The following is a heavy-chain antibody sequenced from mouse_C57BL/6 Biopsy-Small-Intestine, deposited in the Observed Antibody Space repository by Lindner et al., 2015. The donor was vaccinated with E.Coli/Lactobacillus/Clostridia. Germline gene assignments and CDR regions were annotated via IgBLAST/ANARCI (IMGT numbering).Heavy chain of an antibody. J-gene: IGHJ2*01. D-gene: IGHD4-1*01. CDR2: IYPGGGYT. V-gene: IGHV1-63*02. CDR3: ARLGTGYYFDY. Sequence: VQLQESGAELVRPGTSVKMSCKAAGYTFTNHWINWVKQRPGHGLEWIGEIYPGGGYTNYNEKFKGKATLTADKSSSTAYMQLNSLTSEDSAVYYCARLGTGYYFDYWGQGTTLTVSS. CDR1: GYTFTNHW.